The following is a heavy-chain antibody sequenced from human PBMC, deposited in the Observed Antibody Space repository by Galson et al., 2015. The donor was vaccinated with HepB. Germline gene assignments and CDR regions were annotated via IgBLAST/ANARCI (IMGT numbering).Heavy chain of an antibody. J-gene: IGHJ6*02. CDR2: MNPNSGNT. CDR1: GYTFTSYD. Sequence: SVKVSCKASGYTFTSYDINWVRQATGQGLEWMAWMNPNSGNTGYAQKFQGRVTMTRNTSISTAYMEVSSLRSEDTAVYYCARALVWSGERYYYGMDVWGQGTTVTVSS. CDR3: ARALVWSGERYYYGMDV. V-gene: IGHV1-8*01. D-gene: IGHD3-10*01.